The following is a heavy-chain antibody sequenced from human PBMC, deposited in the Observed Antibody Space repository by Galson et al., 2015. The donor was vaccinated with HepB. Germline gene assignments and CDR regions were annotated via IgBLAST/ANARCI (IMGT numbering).Heavy chain of an antibody. V-gene: IGHV3-23*01. CDR3: AKVFPEKTSGWYRQALYYFDS. CDR2: ITPSGDNT. D-gene: IGHD6-19*01. Sequence: LRLSCAASGFTFSYYAMSWVRQAPGKGLEWVSAITPSGDNTYSADSMRGRFTISRDNSKNTLSLQMNSLRADDTAIYFCAKVFPEKTSGWYRQALYYFDSWGQGTRVTVSS. CDR1: GFTFSYYA. J-gene: IGHJ4*02.